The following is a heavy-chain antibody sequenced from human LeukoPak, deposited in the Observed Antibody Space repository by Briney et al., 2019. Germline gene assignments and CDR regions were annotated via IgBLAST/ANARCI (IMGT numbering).Heavy chain of an antibody. J-gene: IGHJ4*02. Sequence: SETLSLTCTVSGGSISSGGYYWSWIRQHPGKGLEWIGYIYYSGSTYYNPSLKSRVTISVDTSKNQFSLKLSSVTAADTAVYYCARATYDSSGYFDYWGQGTLVTVSS. CDR2: IYYSGST. D-gene: IGHD3-22*01. V-gene: IGHV4-31*03. CDR3: ARATYDSSGYFDY. CDR1: GGSISSGGYY.